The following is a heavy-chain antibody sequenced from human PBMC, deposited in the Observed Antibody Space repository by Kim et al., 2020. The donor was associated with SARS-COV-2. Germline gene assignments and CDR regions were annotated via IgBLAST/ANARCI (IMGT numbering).Heavy chain of an antibody. CDR1: GGSISSSNW. CDR2: IYHSGST. D-gene: IGHD3-10*01. CDR3: ARAGLWFGELLSHYYYGMDV. J-gene: IGHJ6*01. Sequence: SETLSLTCAVSGGSISSSNWWSWVRQPPGKGLEWIGEIYHSGSTNYNPSLKSRVTISVDKSKNQFSLKLSSVTAADTAVYYCARAGLWFGELLSHYYYGMDVWGQGTTVTVSS. V-gene: IGHV4-4*02.